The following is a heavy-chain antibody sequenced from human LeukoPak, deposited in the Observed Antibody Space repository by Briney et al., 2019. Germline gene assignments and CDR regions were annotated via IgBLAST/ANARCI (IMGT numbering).Heavy chain of an antibody. CDR2: ISGSGVST. J-gene: IGHJ1*01. CDR3: AKDGSRAPYFHH. V-gene: IGHV3-23*01. CDR1: GFSFSSYA. Sequence: GGSLRLSCAASGFSFSSYAMNWVRQAPGKGLEWVSSISGSGVSTYYADSVMGRFTISRDNSKSTLYLQMNSLRAEDTAVYYCAKDGSRAPYFHHWGPDTLVTVSS.